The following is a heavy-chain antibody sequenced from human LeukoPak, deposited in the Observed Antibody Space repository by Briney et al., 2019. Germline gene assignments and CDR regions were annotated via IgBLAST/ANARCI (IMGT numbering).Heavy chain of an antibody. Sequence: PGGSLRLSCAASGFTFSSYAMSWVRQAPGKGLEWVSAISGNGGSTYYADSVKGRFTISRDNSKNTLYLQMNSLRAEDTAVYYCAKDGPHMVVIAAAGMSGCFQHWGQGTLVTVSS. D-gene: IGHD6-13*01. V-gene: IGHV3-23*01. J-gene: IGHJ1*01. CDR2: ISGNGGST. CDR3: AKDGPHMVVIAAAGMSGCFQH. CDR1: GFTFSSYA.